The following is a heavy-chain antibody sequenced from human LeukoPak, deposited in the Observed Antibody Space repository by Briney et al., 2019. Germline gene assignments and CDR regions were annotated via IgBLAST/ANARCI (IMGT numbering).Heavy chain of an antibody. D-gene: IGHD6-13*01. CDR1: GYTFTSYA. V-gene: IGHV7-4-1*02. CDR3: ARESYSSPEQDKFDY. J-gene: IGHJ4*02. CDR2: INTNTGNP. Sequence: ASVKVSCKASGYTFTSYAMNWVRQAPGQGLEWMGWINTNTGNPTYAQGFTGRFVFSLDTSVSTAYLQISSLKAEDTAVYYCARESYSSPEQDKFDYWGQGTLVTVSS.